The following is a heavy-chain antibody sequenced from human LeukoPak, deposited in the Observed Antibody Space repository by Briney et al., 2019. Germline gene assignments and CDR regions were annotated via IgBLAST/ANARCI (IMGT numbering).Heavy chain of an antibody. CDR1: GYTLTELS. V-gene: IGHV1-24*01. J-gene: IGHJ3*02. CDR3: ARPYSGSYYTPSDAFDI. D-gene: IGHD1-26*01. Sequence: GASVKVSCKVSGYTLTELSMHWVRQAPGKGLEWMGGFDPEDGETIYAQKFQGRVTMTEDTSTDTAYMELSSLRSEDTAVYYCARPYSGSYYTPSDAFDIWGQGTMVTVSS. CDR2: FDPEDGET.